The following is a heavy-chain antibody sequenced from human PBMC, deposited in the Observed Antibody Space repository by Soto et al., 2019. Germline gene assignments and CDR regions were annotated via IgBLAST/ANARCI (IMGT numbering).Heavy chain of an antibody. D-gene: IGHD2-21*01. CDR2: INHSGST. CDR3: ARSHIGPRLFMYPYAY. Sequence: ETLSLTCAVYGGSFSDSFWSWIRQPPGKGLEWIGEINHSGSTNYNPSLKSRVTISLDTSKNQFSLMLSSVTAADTAVYYCARSHIGPRLFMYPYAYWGQGTLVTVSS. V-gene: IGHV4-34*01. CDR1: GGSFSDSF. J-gene: IGHJ4*02.